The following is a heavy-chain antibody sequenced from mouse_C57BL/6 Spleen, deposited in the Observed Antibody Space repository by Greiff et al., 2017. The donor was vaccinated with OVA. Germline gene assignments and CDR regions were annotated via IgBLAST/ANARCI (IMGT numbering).Heavy chain of an antibody. CDR1: GYTFTSYW. CDR2: IDPSDSYT. V-gene: IGHV1-59*01. J-gene: IGHJ4*01. CDR3: AREDYYGSRSTMDY. D-gene: IGHD1-1*01. Sequence: QVQLKQPGAELVRPGTSVKLSCKASGYTFTSYWMHWVKQRPGQGLEWIGVIDPSDSYTNYNQKFKGKATLTVDTSSSTAYMQLSSLTSEDSAVYYCAREDYYGSRSTMDYWGQGTSVTVSS.